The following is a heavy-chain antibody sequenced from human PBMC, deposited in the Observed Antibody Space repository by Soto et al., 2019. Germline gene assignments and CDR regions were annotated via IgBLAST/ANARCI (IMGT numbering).Heavy chain of an antibody. CDR1: GGSVSSGSYY. CDR2: IYYSGST. V-gene: IGHV4-61*01. CDR3: ARRRPSVANWGSGFDY. D-gene: IGHD7-27*01. J-gene: IGHJ4*02. Sequence: SETLSLTCTVSGGSVSSGSYYWSWIRQPPGKGLEWIGYIYYSGSTNYNPSLKSRVTISVDTSKNQFSLKLSSVTAADTAVYYCARRRPSVANWGSGFDYWGQGTLVTVSS.